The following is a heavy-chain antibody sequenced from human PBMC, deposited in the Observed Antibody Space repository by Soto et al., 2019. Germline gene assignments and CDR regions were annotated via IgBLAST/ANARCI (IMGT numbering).Heavy chain of an antibody. CDR1: GYTLTELS. J-gene: IGHJ3*02. V-gene: IGHV1-24*01. CDR2: FDPEDGET. D-gene: IGHD7-27*01. Sequence: ASVKVSCKVSGYTLTELSMHWVRQAPGKGLEWMGGFDPEDGETIYAQKFQGSVTMTEDTSTDTAYMELSSLRSEDTAVYYCATILTGAPIGAFDIWGQGTMVTVSS. CDR3: ATILTGAPIGAFDI.